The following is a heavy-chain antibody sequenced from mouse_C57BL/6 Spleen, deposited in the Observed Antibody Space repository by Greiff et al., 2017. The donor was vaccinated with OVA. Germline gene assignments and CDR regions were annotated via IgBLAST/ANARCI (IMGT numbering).Heavy chain of an antibody. J-gene: IGHJ3*01. Sequence: EVQLQESGPGLVKPSQSLSLTCSVTGYSITSGYYWNWIRQFPGNKLEWMGYISYDGSNNYNPSLKNRISITRDTSKNQFFLKLNSVTTEDTATYYCARQVSGFAYWGQGTLVTVSA. V-gene: IGHV3-6*01. CDR1: GYSITSGYY. CDR3: ARQVSGFAY. D-gene: IGHD6-2*01. CDR2: ISYDGSN.